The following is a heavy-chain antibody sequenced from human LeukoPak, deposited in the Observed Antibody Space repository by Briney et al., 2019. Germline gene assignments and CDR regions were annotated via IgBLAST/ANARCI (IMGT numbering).Heavy chain of an antibody. CDR2: ISSSSSYI. CDR3: ARDRESSSWFDY. J-gene: IGHJ4*02. D-gene: IGHD6-13*01. Sequence: PGGSLRLSCAASGFTFSSYNMKWVRQAPGKEREWVSSISSSSSYIYYEDSVKGRFTISRDNAKNSLYLQMNSLRAEDTAVYYCARDRESSSWFDYWGQGTLVTVSS. CDR1: GFTFSSYN. V-gene: IGHV3-21*01.